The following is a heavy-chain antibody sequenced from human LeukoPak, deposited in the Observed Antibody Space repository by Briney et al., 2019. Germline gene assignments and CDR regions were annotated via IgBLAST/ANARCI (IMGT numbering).Heavy chain of an antibody. V-gene: IGHV1-24*01. CDR2: FDPEDGET. CDR3: ATDSRELVWWYHFDY. CDR1: GYTLTELS. D-gene: IGHD2-15*01. Sequence: ASVKVSCKVSGYTLTELSMHWVRQAPGKGLEWMGGFDPEDGETIYAQKFQGRVTMTEDTSTDTAYMELSSLRSEDTAVYYCATDSRELVWWYHFDYWGQGTLVTVSS. J-gene: IGHJ4*02.